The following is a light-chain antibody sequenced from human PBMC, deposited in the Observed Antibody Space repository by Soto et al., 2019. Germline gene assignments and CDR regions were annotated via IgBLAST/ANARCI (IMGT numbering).Light chain of an antibody. CDR1: QSISSW. J-gene: IGKJ1*01. Sequence: DIQMTQSPSTLAASVGDRVTITCRASQSISSWMAWYQQKPGKAPKLLIYDASSLKSGVPFRFSGSGSGTEFTLTITSMPTDDFANYYCQQYNSYRWTFGQGTKVDIK. CDR3: QQYNSYRWT. V-gene: IGKV1-5*01. CDR2: DAS.